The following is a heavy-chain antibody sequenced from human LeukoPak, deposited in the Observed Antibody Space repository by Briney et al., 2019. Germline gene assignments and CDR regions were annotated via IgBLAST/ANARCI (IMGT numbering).Heavy chain of an antibody. J-gene: IGHJ4*02. CDR2: IYPGDSDT. V-gene: IGHV5-51*01. D-gene: IGHD3-22*01. CDR1: GYIFTSYW. Sequence: GESLKISCKGSGYIFTSYWIGLVRPMPRKGLGWMGIIYPGDSDTRYSPSFQGQVTISADKSISTAYLQWSSLKASDTAMYYCARTYDSTNFDYWGQGTLVTVSS. CDR3: ARTYDSTNFDY.